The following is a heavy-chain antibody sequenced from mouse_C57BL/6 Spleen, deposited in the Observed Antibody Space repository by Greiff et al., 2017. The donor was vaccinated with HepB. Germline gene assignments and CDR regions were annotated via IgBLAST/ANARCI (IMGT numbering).Heavy chain of an antibody. D-gene: IGHD2-4*01. CDR3: ARSLYDYDP. Sequence: QVQLQQSGAELVRPGASVKLSCKASGYTFTDYYINWVKQRPGQGLEWIARIYPGSGNTYYNEKFKGKATLTAEKSSSTAYMQLSSLTSEDSAVYFCARSLYDYDPWGQGTTLTVSS. J-gene: IGHJ2*01. V-gene: IGHV1-76*01. CDR1: GYTFTDYY. CDR2: IYPGSGNT.